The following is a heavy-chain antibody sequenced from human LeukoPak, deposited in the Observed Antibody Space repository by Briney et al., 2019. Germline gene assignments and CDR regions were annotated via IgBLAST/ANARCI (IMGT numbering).Heavy chain of an antibody. CDR3: SRDPAAGRNGYDY. CDR1: GFTFSSFG. CDR2: IWYDGSNK. J-gene: IGHJ4*02. V-gene: IGHV3-33*01. D-gene: IGHD3-10*01. Sequence: GRSLSLSCAASGFTFSSFGMHWVRQAPGKGLEWVAVIWYDGSNKNHADSVKGRFSISRDNSKNTLYLQMNSLRAEDTAVYYCSRDPAAGRNGYDYWGQGTLVTVSS.